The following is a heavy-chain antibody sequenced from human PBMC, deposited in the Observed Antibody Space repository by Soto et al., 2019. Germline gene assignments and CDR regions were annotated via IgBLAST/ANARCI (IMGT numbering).Heavy chain of an antibody. D-gene: IGHD5-12*01. CDR3: GRVSSLATIAD. CDR1: GGSISSNY. Sequence: PSETLSLTCTVSGGSISSNYWSWVRQSPGKGLEWIGYIYYSGTTIYNPSLRSRVTISVDTSKSQFSLKLSSVTGADTVVYYFGRVSSLATIADWGQGSLGAGSS. J-gene: IGHJ4*02. V-gene: IGHV4-59*01. CDR2: IYYSGTT.